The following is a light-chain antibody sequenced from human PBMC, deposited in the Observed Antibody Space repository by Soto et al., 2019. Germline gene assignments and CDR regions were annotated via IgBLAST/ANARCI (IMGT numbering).Light chain of an antibody. CDR3: QQYQTYSRT. J-gene: IGKJ1*01. CDR2: DVS. V-gene: IGKV1-5*01. Sequence: DIQMTQSPSTVSASVGDRITITCRASQSINTWLAWYRQRPGEAPQLLIYDVSTLAMGVPSRFSGSGSGTDVTLSISRLQPDDFATFYCQQYQTYSRTFGQGTKVEVK. CDR1: QSINTW.